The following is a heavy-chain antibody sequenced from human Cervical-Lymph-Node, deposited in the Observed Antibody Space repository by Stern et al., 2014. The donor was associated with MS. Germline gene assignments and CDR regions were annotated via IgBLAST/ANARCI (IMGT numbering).Heavy chain of an antibody. CDR3: AKDSSDWYPGNFDY. J-gene: IGHJ4*02. V-gene: IGHV3-23*04. CDR1: GFTFSKHA. CDR2: IVANGGST. Sequence: EVQLVEYGGGLAQPGGSLRLSCAASGFTFSKHAMNWVRQAPGKGLEWVSSIVANGGSTYSADSVKGRFTVSRDNSKNTVYLQMNSLRAEDTAVYYCAKDSSDWYPGNFDYWGQGTLVTVSS. D-gene: IGHD6-19*01.